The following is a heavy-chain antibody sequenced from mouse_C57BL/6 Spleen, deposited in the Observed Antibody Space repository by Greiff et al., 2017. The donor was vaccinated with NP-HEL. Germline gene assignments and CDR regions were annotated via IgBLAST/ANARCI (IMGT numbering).Heavy chain of an antibody. D-gene: IGHD1-1*01. V-gene: IGHV1-64*01. J-gene: IGHJ4*01. CDR1: GYTFTSYW. CDR3: ASITTVVATDYAMDY. Sequence: QVQLKQPGAELVKPGASVKLSCKASGYTFTSYWMHWVKQRPGQGLEWIGMIHPNSGSTNYNEKFKSKATLTVDKSSSTAYMQLSSLTSEDSAVYYCASITTVVATDYAMDYWGQGTSVTVSS. CDR2: IHPNSGST.